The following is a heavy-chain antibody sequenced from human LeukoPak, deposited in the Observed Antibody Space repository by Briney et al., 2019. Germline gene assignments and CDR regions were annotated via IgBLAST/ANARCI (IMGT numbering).Heavy chain of an antibody. V-gene: IGHV3-30*02. CDR1: GFTFSSYA. CDR2: IWYDGSNK. D-gene: IGHD6-19*01. J-gene: IGHJ4*02. Sequence: GGSLRLSCAASGFTFSSYAMSWVRQAPGKGLEWVAVIWYDGSNKYYAESVKGRFTISRDNSKNTLYLQMNSLRAEDTAVYYCAKEDSSGWFVDYWGQGTLVTVSS. CDR3: AKEDSSGWFVDY.